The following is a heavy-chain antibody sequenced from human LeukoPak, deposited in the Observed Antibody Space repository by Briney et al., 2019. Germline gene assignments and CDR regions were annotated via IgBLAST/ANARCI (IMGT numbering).Heavy chain of an antibody. CDR2: LTGDGTGT. D-gene: IGHD2-2*01. CDR1: GLSLSNSA. CDR3: ATVGGFCPSSNCYAYFDY. J-gene: IGHJ4*02. Sequence: GGSLRLSCVASGLSLSNSAMTWVRQAPGKGLEWVSILTGDGTGTFYAASVKGRFSISRDISTNTLYLQMTSLGVDDTALYYCATVGGFCPSSNCYAYFDYWGQGSPVTVSS. V-gene: IGHV3-23*01.